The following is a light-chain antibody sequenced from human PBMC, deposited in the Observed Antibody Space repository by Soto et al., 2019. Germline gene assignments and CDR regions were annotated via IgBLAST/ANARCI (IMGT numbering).Light chain of an antibody. CDR1: QSVGSS. CDR2: DAS. V-gene: IGKV3-20*01. J-gene: IGKJ1*01. Sequence: EIVLTQSPCTLSSSPGERATLSCRASQSVGSSLGWYQQKPGQAPRLLFYDASNRATAIPDRFSGSGFGTDFTLTITRLEPEDFAVYYCQQYGASPQTFGPGTKVDIK. CDR3: QQYGASPQT.